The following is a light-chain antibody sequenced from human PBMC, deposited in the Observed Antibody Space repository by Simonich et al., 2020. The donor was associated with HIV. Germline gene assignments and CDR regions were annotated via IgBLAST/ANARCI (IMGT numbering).Light chain of an antibody. V-gene: IGKV4-1*01. CDR3: QQYFSTPYT. CDR2: WAS. J-gene: IGKJ2*01. Sequence: DIVMTQSPESLAVSLGERATSNCKSTQSVLYSSNSKNYLAWYQQKPGQPPKLLIYWASTRESGVPDRFSGSGSGTDFTLTISSLQAEDVAVYYCQQYFSTPYTFGQGTKLEIK. CDR1: QSVLYSSNSKNY.